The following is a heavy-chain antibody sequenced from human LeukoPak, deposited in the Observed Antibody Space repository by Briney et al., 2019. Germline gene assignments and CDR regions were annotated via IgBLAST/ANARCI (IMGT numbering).Heavy chain of an antibody. Sequence: GGSLRLSCAASGFTVSSNYMSWVRQAPGKGLEWVSVIYSGGSTYYADSVKGRFTISRDNSKNTLYLQMNSLRAEDTAVYYCARDHKLLWFGELLAWFDPWGQGTLVTVSS. CDR2: IYSGGST. J-gene: IGHJ5*02. CDR3: ARDHKLLWFGELLAWFDP. CDR1: GFTVSSNY. D-gene: IGHD3-10*01. V-gene: IGHV3-66*01.